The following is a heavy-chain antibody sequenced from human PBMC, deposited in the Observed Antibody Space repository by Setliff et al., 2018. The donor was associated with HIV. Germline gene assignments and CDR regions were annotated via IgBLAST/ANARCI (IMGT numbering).Heavy chain of an antibody. CDR2: ISNYGSP. CDR3: ARVSRLHPFDP. V-gene: IGHV4-59*11. CDR1: GDSMIPHY. Sequence: SETLSLTCLVSGDSMIPHYWSWIRQPPGRGLEWIGYISNYGSPSYSPSLGSRVTILLDTSKNQFSLRLRSVTAADTAVYYCARVSRLHPFDPWGQGVLVTVSS. D-gene: IGHD2-15*01. J-gene: IGHJ5*02.